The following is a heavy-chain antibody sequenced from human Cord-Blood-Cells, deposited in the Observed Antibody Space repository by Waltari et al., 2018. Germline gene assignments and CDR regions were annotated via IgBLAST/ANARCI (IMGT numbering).Heavy chain of an antibody. CDR3: ARYSSSGYFDY. CDR2: INPNSVGT. J-gene: IGHJ4*02. D-gene: IGHD6-6*01. V-gene: IGHV1-2*02. CDR1: GYTFTGYY. Sequence: QAQLVTSGAEVKKPGASVKVSCKASGYTFTGYYIHCGRQAPVQGLEWMGWINPNSVGTNYAQKFQGRVTMTRDTSISTAYMELSRLRSDDTAVYYCARYSSSGYFDYWGQGTLVTVSS.